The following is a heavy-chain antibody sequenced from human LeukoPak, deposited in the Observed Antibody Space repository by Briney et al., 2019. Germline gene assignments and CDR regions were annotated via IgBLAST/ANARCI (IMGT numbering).Heavy chain of an antibody. J-gene: IGHJ4*02. V-gene: IGHV3-23*01. Sequence: GGSLRLSCAASGFTFSSYAMSWVRQAPGKGLGWFSAITDGGGDTYYADSVKGRFTISRDNSRNTLYLQMNSLRAEDTAVYYCAKGSAPSRPYYFDCWGQGTLVTVSS. CDR3: AKGSAPSRPYYFDC. CDR2: ITDGGGDT. CDR1: GFTFSSYA.